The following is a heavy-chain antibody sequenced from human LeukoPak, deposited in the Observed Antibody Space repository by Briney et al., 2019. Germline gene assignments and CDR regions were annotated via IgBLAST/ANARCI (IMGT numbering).Heavy chain of an antibody. J-gene: IGHJ6*02. CDR1: GYTFTIYD. CDR2: MNPNSGNT. Sequence: GASVTVSCKASGYTFTIYDINWVRQATGQGLEWMGWMNPNSGNTGYAQKFQGRVTITADESTSTAYMELSSLRSEDTAVYYCASQTKRGSSWDLVGYYYGMDVWGQGTTVTVSS. V-gene: IGHV1-8*01. CDR3: ASQTKRGSSWDLVGYYYGMDV. D-gene: IGHD6-13*01.